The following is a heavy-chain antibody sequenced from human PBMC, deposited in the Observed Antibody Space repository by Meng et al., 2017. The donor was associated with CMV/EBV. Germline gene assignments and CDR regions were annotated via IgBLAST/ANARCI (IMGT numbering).Heavy chain of an antibody. J-gene: IGHJ4*02. V-gene: IGHV1-69*10. CDR2: IIPILGIA. D-gene: IGHD2-2*01. CDR3: AIQLGYCSSTSCERDFDY. Sequence: SVKVSCKASGGTFSSYAISWVRQAPGQGLEWMGGIIPILGIANYARKFQGRVMITADKSTSTAYMELSSLRSEDTAVYYCAIQLGYCSSTSCERDFDYWGQGTLVTVSS. CDR1: GGTFSSYA.